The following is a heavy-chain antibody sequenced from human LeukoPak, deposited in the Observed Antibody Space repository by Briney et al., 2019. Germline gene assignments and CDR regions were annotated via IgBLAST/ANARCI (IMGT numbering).Heavy chain of an antibody. J-gene: IGHJ6*02. CDR3: ARDTVTLPYYYYGMDV. CDR1: GVSISSGDYY. Sequence: SETLSLTCTVSGVSISSGDYYWRWIRQPPGKGLEWIGYIYYSGSTYYNPSLKSRVTISVDTSKNQFSLKLSSVTAADTAVYYCARDTVTLPYYYYGMDVWGQGTTVTVSS. V-gene: IGHV4-30-4*01. CDR2: IYYSGST. D-gene: IGHD4-11*01.